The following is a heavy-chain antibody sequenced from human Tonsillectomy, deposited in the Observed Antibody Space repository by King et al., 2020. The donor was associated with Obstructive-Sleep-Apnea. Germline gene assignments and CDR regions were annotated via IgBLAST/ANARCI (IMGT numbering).Heavy chain of an antibody. J-gene: IGHJ5*02. CDR2: ISGSGAGT. Sequence: VQLVESGGGLVQPGGSLRLSCTASGFTFSSYAMNWVRQAPGTGLEWVSAISGSGAGTYYADFVKGRFTISRDNSINTLYLQMNSLRAEDTAVYYCAEAPYYYDSSGRWFDPWGQGTLVTVSS. V-gene: IGHV3-23*04. D-gene: IGHD3-22*01. CDR1: GFTFSSYA. CDR3: AEAPYYYDSSGRWFDP.